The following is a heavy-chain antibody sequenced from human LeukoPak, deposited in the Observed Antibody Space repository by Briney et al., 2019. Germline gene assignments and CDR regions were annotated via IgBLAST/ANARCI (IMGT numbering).Heavy chain of an antibody. V-gene: IGHV1-69*13. J-gene: IGHJ3*02. CDR2: IIPIFGTA. D-gene: IGHD2-15*01. CDR1: GGTFSSYA. Sequence: SVKVSCKASGGTFSSYAISWVRQAPGQGLEWMGGIIPIFGTANYAQKFQGRVTITADESTSTAYIELSSLRSEDTAVYYCAREYCSGGSCSPYDAFDIWGQGTMVTVSS. CDR3: AREYCSGGSCSPYDAFDI.